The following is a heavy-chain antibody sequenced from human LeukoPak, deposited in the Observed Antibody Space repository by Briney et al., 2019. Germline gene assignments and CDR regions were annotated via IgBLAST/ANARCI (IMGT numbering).Heavy chain of an antibody. V-gene: IGHV3-23*01. D-gene: IGHD5-18*01. Sequence: PGGTLRLSCVASGFTFSSYGMSWVRQAPGKGLEWVSAISGSGGSTYYADSVKGRFTISGDNSKNTLYLQMNSLRAEDTAVYYCANHGWSRYSYGDFDYWGQGTLVTVSS. CDR1: GFTFSSYG. CDR3: ANHGWSRYSYGDFDY. J-gene: IGHJ4*02. CDR2: ISGSGGST.